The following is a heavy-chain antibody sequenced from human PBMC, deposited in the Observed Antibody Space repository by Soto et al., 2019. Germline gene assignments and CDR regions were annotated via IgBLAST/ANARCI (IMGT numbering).Heavy chain of an antibody. Sequence: LSLTCTVSGGSISSYYWSFIRQPPGKGLEWIGYIYYSGSTNYNPSLKSRVTISVDTSKNQFSLKLSSVTAADTAVYYCARRPIWESYSYMDVWGKGTTVTVSS. D-gene: IGHD3-16*01. J-gene: IGHJ6*03. CDR2: IYYSGST. CDR3: ARRPIWESYSYMDV. V-gene: IGHV4-59*08. CDR1: GGSISSYY.